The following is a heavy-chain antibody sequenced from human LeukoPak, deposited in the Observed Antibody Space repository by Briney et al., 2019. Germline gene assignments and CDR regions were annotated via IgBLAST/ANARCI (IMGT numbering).Heavy chain of an antibody. Sequence: GGSLRLSCAASGFTFSNYWMSWVRQAPGKGLEWVANIKQDGSEKYYVGSVKGRFTISRDNADNSLYLQMNSLKTEDTAVYYCTTVGIAAAGSFDYWGQGTLVTVSS. V-gene: IGHV3-7*03. CDR2: IKQDGSEK. CDR1: GFTFSNYW. CDR3: TTVGIAAAGSFDY. J-gene: IGHJ4*02. D-gene: IGHD6-13*01.